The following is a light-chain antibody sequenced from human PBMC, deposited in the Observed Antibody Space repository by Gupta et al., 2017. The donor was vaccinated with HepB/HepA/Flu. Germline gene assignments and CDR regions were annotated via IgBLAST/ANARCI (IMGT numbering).Light chain of an antibody. CDR3: QQYNNWPPWT. Sequence: EIVMTQSPATLSVSPGERATLSCRASQSISTNLAWYQQKPGQAPRLLIYDASTRATGIPARFSGSRSGTDFTLTISSRQSEDFAVYYCQQYNNWPPWTFGQGTKVEIK. V-gene: IGKV3-15*01. CDR1: QSISTN. J-gene: IGKJ1*01. CDR2: DAS.